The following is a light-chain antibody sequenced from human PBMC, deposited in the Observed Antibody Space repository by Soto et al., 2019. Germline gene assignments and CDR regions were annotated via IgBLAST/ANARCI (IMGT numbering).Light chain of an antibody. CDR2: AAS. CDR3: QQYYSYPPS. V-gene: IGKV1-8*01. CDR1: QGISSY. J-gene: IGKJ5*01. Sequence: AIRMTQSPSSLSASTGDRVTITCRASQGISSYLAWYQQKPGKAPKLLIYAASTLQSGVPSRFSGSGSGTDFTLTISRLQSEDFATYDCQQYYSYPPSCGQGTRLEIK.